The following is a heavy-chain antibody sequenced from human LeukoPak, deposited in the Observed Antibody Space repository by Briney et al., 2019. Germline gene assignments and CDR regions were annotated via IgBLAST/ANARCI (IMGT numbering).Heavy chain of an antibody. V-gene: IGHV4-39*06. J-gene: IGHJ4*02. D-gene: IGHD6-19*01. CDR2: VYSGGNT. Sequence: SETLSLTCSVSGGSISISYYYWGWLRQPPGKALEWIGSVYSGGNTSYNPSLKSRVTISVDMSKNHFPLRLSSVTAADTAMYYRARGTLYGGWSYYFVFGGEGSQVTVSS. CDR1: GGSISISYYY. CDR3: ARGTLYGGWSYYFVF.